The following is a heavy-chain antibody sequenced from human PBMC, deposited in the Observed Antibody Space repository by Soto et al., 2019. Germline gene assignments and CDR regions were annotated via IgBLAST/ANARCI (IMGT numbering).Heavy chain of an antibody. CDR3: ACGYSGYVYFDY. CDR1: GGSISSSSYY. V-gene: IGHV4-39*01. Sequence: PSETLSLTCTVSGGSISSSSYYWGWIRQPPGKGLEWIGSIYYSGSTYYNPSLKSRVTISVDTSKNQFSLKLSSVTAADTAVYYCACGYSGYVYFDYWGQGTLGTVSS. J-gene: IGHJ4*02. D-gene: IGHD5-12*01. CDR2: IYYSGST.